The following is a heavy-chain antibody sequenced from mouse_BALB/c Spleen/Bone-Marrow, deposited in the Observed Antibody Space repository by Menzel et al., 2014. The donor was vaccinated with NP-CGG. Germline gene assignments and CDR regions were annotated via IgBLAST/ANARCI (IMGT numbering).Heavy chain of an antibody. CDR1: GYTFTSYY. J-gene: IGHJ2*01. Sequence: VQLQQSGAELVKPGASVKLSCKASGYTFTSYYMYWVKQRPRQGLEWIGEINPSNGGTNFNEKFKIKATLTVDKSSSTAYMQLSSLTSEDSAVYYCTRSTMITYFDYWGQGTTLTVSS. D-gene: IGHD2-4*01. CDR3: TRSTMITYFDY. CDR2: INPSNGGT. V-gene: IGHV1S81*02.